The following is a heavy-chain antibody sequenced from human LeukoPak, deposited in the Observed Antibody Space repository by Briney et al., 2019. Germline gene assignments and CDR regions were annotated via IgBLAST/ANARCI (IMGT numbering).Heavy chain of an antibody. CDR1: GGSISSYY. CDR3: ARLIGGYSSSAYYMDV. Sequence: PSETLSLTCTVSGGSISSYYWSWIRQPPGKGLEWIGYIYTSGSTNYNPSLKSRVTISVDTSENQFSLKLSSVTAADTAVYYCARLIGGYSSSAYYMDVWGKGTTVTVSS. V-gene: IGHV4-4*09. J-gene: IGHJ6*03. D-gene: IGHD6-19*01. CDR2: IYTSGST.